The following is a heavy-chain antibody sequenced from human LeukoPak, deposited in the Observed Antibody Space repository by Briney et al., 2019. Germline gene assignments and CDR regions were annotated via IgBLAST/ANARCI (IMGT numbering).Heavy chain of an antibody. CDR1: GYTFNGFY. CDR3: ARWMATVTTPDY. V-gene: IGHV1-2*02. Sequence: ASVNVSCKASGYTFNGFYLHWVRQAPGQGLEWMGWINPNSGGTNYAQKFQGRVTMTRDTSISTAYMELSRLRSDDTAVYYCARWMATVTTPDYCVQGTLVTVSS. J-gene: IGHJ4*02. CDR2: INPNSGGT. D-gene: IGHD4-11*01.